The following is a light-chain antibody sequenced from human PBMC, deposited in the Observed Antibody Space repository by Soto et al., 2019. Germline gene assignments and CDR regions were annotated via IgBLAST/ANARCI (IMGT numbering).Light chain of an antibody. V-gene: IGKV3-15*01. CDR2: GAS. Sequence: EIVMTQSPATLSVSPGEGATLSCRASQSVTSDLAWYQQKPGQAPRLLIYGASTRATGIPARFSGSGSGTAFTLTISSLQSEDFAVYYCQQYNNWPPLTFGGGNQVEIK. J-gene: IGKJ4*01. CDR1: QSVTSD. CDR3: QQYNNWPPLT.